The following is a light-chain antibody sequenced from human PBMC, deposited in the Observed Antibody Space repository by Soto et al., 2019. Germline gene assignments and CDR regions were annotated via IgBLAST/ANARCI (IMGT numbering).Light chain of an antibody. V-gene: IGKV3-20*01. CDR2: DAS. Sequence: EIVMTQSPATLCLSPGERATLSCRASQSISGKLAWYQHRPGQAPRLLIYDASIRATGIPARFSGSGSGTDFTLTISGLEPEDFAVYYCQQYGTSLFTFGGGTKVDIK. CDR3: QQYGTSLFT. CDR1: QSISGK. J-gene: IGKJ4*01.